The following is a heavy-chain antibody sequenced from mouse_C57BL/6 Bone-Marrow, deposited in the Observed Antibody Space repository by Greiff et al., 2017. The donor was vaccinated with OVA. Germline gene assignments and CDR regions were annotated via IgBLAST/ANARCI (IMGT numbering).Heavy chain of an antibody. Sequence: EVQGVESEGGLVQPGSSMKLSCTASGFTFSDYYMAWVRQVPEKGLEWVANINYDGSSTYYLDSLKSRFIISRDNAKNILYLQMSSLKSEDTATYYGARERRKEFITTVVAMDYFDYWGQGTTLTVSS. D-gene: IGHD1-1*01. CDR1: GFTFSDYY. CDR2: INYDGSST. J-gene: IGHJ2*01. V-gene: IGHV5-16*01. CDR3: ARERRKEFITTVVAMDYFDY.